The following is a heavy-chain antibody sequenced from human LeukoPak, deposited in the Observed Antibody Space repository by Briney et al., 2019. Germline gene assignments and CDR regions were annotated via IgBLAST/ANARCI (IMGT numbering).Heavy chain of an antibody. V-gene: IGHV4-34*01. CDR2: ISHRGNT. CDR1: GGSLSGYY. CDR3: ARDSFRDGDYPH. D-gene: IGHD4-17*01. Sequence: SETLSLTCAVNGGSLSGYYWSWLRQSPGQGLEWIAEISHRGNTNYNPSLKRRVTISVDTSKNQFSLKLRSVTAADTAVYYCARDSFRDGDYPHWGQGTLVTVSS. J-gene: IGHJ4*02.